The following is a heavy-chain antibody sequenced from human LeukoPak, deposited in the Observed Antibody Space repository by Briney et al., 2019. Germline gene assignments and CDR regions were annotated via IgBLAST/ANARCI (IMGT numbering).Heavy chain of an antibody. J-gene: IGHJ5*02. D-gene: IGHD4-17*01. V-gene: IGHV3-33*01. CDR1: GIPFSSFG. Sequence: GGSLRLSCAAPGIPFSSFGMHWLRQAPGKGLEWVAFIWYDGSNKYYADSVKGRFTISRDNSKNTLYLQMNSLTAEDTAVYYCARDGTVTAGLFDPWGGGTLVTVSS. CDR3: ARDGTVTAGLFDP. CDR2: IWYDGSNK.